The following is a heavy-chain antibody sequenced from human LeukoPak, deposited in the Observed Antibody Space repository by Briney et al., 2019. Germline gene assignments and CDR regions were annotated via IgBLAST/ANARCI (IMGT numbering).Heavy chain of an antibody. Sequence: GGSLRLSCAASGFTFIDYYMTWIRQAPGKGLEWVSYISTSSSYTNYPASVKGRFTISRDNAKNSLYLQMNSLRAEDTAVYYCARVRYDSSGYPFDYWGQGTLVTVSS. V-gene: IGHV3-11*06. CDR3: ARVRYDSSGYPFDY. D-gene: IGHD3-22*01. CDR1: GFTFIDYY. J-gene: IGHJ4*02. CDR2: ISTSSSYT.